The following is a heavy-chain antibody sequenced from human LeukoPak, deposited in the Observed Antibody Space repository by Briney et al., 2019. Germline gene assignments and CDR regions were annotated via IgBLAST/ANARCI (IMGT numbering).Heavy chain of an antibody. CDR2: IIPIFGTA. J-gene: IGHJ6*03. V-gene: IGHV1-69*05. CDR3: ARIYGDPHPYYYYMDV. Sequence: RSSVKVSCKASGGTFSSYAISWVRQAPGQGLEWMGGIIPIFGTANYAQKFQGRVTITTDESTSTAYMELSSLRSDDTAVYYCARIYGDPHPYYYYMDVWGKGTTVTVSS. D-gene: IGHD4-17*01. CDR1: GGTFSSYA.